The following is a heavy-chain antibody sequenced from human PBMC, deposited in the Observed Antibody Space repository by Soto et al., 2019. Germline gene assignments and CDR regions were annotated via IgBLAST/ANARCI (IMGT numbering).Heavy chain of an antibody. Sequence: QVQLVESGGAVVQPGTSLRLSCAASGFTFRGHAMHWVRQAPGKGLEWVAVISSDGIIQSYADSVKGRFTISRENSQNTLYMQMNSLETEDTAVYYCARDLVVGCSRGTCYPIAYWGHGTLVTVSS. CDR2: ISSDGIIQ. D-gene: IGHD2-15*01. CDR3: ARDLVVGCSRGTCYPIAY. J-gene: IGHJ4*01. CDR1: GFTFRGHA. V-gene: IGHV3-30-3*01.